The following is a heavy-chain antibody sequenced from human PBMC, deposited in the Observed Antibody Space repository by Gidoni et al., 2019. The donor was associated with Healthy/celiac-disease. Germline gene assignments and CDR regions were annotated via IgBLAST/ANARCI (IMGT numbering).Heavy chain of an antibody. Sequence: QVQLVQSGAEVKKPGASVKVSCKASGYTFTSYYMHWVRQAPGQGLEWMGIINPSGGSTSYAQKFQGRVTMTRDTSTSTVYMELSSLRSEDTAVYYCALGEQQRGEDYYYGMDVWGQGTTVTVSS. CDR1: GYTFTSYY. J-gene: IGHJ6*02. CDR2: INPSGGST. CDR3: ALGEQQRGEDYYYGMDV. D-gene: IGHD6-13*01. V-gene: IGHV1-46*03.